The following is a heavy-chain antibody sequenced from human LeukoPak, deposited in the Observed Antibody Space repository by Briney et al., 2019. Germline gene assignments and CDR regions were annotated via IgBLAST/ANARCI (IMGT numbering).Heavy chain of an antibody. CDR1: GFTFSNYW. D-gene: IGHD3-10*02. CDR2: VNGDGSHT. Sequence: PGGSLRLSCAASGFTFSNYWMHWVRQDPAKGLVLVSRVNGDGSHTDYAASVKGRFTISRDNAKNTLFLQMNSLRVEDTAVYYCARLWAGNSGIDYWGQGALVTVSS. V-gene: IGHV3-74*01. J-gene: IGHJ4*02. CDR3: ARLWAGNSGIDY.